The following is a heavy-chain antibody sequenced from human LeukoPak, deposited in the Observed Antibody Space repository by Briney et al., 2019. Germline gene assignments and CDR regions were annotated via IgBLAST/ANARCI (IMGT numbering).Heavy chain of an antibody. V-gene: IGHV3-11*01. CDR3: SRDPRHSDY. CDR2: ISGSSSDV. J-gene: IGHJ4*02. CDR1: GFTFSDSY. Sequence: GGSLRLSCAASGFTFSDSYMTWIRQTPGKGLELLSYISGSSSDVNYIDSVRGRFTISRDNAKNSLYLHMNSLTVEDTAVYYCSRDPRHSDYWGQGTLVTVSS.